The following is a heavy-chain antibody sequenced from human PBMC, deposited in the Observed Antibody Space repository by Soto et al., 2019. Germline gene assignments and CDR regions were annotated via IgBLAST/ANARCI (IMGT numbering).Heavy chain of an antibody. J-gene: IGHJ5*02. CDR2: MFYSGAT. CDR1: GGSIIDISYC. CDR3: ARHKSGSDWLDP. V-gene: IGHV4-39*01. D-gene: IGHD2-15*01. Sequence: NPSETLSLTCTVSGGSIIDISYCWGWIRQPPGKGLQWIGCMFYSGATYYNPSLKNRVTLSVDTSNNEFSLKLVSVTAPDTAVYYCARHKSGSDWLDPWGQGTLVTVSS.